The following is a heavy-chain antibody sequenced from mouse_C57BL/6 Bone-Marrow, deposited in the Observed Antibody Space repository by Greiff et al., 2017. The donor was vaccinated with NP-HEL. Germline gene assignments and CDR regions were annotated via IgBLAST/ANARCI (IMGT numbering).Heavy chain of an antibody. V-gene: IGHV14-4*01. CDR3: TTQIYYYGSSYAY. D-gene: IGHD1-1*01. J-gene: IGHJ3*01. CDR1: GFNIKDDY. Sequence: VQLQQSGAELVRPGASVKLSCTASGFNIKDDYMHWVKQRPEQGLEWIGWIYPENGDTEYASKFQGKATITADTSSNTAYLQLSSLTSEDTAVYYCTTQIYYYGSSYAYWGQGTLVTVSA. CDR2: IYPENGDT.